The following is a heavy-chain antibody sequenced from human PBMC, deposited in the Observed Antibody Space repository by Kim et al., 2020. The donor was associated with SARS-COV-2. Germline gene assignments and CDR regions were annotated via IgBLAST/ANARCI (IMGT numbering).Heavy chain of an antibody. J-gene: IGHJ5*02. CDR2: INTNTGNP. V-gene: IGHV7-4-1*02. Sequence: ASVKVSFKASGYTFTSYAMNWVRQAPGQGLEWMGWINTNTGNPTYAQGFTGRFVFSLDTSVSTAYLQISSLKAEDTAVYYCARELVARANNWFDPWGQGTLVTVSS. D-gene: IGHD6-6*01. CDR1: GYTFTSYA. CDR3: ARELVARANNWFDP.